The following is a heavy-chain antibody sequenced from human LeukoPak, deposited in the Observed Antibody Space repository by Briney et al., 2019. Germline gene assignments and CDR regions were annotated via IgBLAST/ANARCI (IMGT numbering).Heavy chain of an antibody. D-gene: IGHD1-26*01. V-gene: IGHV3-53*01. CDR2: IYSGGST. CDR1: GFTLSSNY. J-gene: IGHJ4*02. CDR3: VRERWELPNLYYFDY. Sequence: PGGSLRLSCEASGFTLSSNYMSWVRQAPGKGLEWVSVIYSGGSTYYADSVKGRFTISRDNSKNTLYLQMNSLRAEDTAVYYCVRERWELPNLYYFDYWGQGTQVTVSS.